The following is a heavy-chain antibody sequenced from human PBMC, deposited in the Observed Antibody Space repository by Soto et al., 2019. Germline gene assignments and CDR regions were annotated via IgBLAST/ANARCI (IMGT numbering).Heavy chain of an antibody. J-gene: IGHJ5*02. CDR3: ARARVRGGSTDWFDP. CDR1: GYTFTSYS. V-gene: IGHV1-18*01. D-gene: IGHD1-26*01. Sequence: GASVKVSCKASGYTFTSYSISWVRQAPGQGLEWMGWISAYNGNTNYAQKLQGRVTMTTDTSTSTAYMELRSLRSDDTAVYYCARARVRGGSTDWFDPWGQGTQVTVSS. CDR2: ISAYNGNT.